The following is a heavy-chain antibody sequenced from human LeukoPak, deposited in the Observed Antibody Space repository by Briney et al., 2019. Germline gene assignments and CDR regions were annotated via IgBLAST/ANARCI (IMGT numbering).Heavy chain of an antibody. Sequence: GGSLRLSCTGSGFTFGDYAVIWVRQAPGRGLEWVGFIRSKAYGGTTEYAASVKGRFTISRDDSKSIAYLQMDSLKTEDAAVYYCTRDYGDYKGDYWGQGTLVTVSS. CDR1: GFTFGDYA. D-gene: IGHD4-17*01. CDR2: IRSKAYGGTT. CDR3: TRDYGDYKGDY. J-gene: IGHJ4*02. V-gene: IGHV3-49*04.